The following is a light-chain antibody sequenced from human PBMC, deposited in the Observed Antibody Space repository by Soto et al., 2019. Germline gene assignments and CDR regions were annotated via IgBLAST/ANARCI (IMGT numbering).Light chain of an antibody. CDR2: EVS. J-gene: IGLJ2*01. Sequence: QSALTQPPSASGSPGQSVTVSCTGTSSDVGGYNFVSWYQQHPGKAPKLMIYEVSQRPSGVPDRFSGSKSGNTASLTVSGLQAEDEGDYYCSSYTSSSTLVVFGGGTKLTVL. CDR1: SSDVGGYNF. V-gene: IGLV2-8*01. CDR3: SSYTSSSTLVV.